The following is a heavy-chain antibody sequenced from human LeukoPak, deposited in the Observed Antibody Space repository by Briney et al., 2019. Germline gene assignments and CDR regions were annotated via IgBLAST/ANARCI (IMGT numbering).Heavy chain of an antibody. J-gene: IGHJ4*02. D-gene: IGHD6-6*01. CDR3: ARDDIAARPFDY. CDR1: GNYW. V-gene: IGHV3-7*03. CDR2: IKQDGSEK. Sequence: GGSLRLSCAASGNYWMHWVRQAPGKGLEWVANIKQDGSEKYYVDSVKGRFTISRDNAKNSLYLQMNSLRAEDTAVYYCARDDIAARPFDYWGQGTLVTVSS.